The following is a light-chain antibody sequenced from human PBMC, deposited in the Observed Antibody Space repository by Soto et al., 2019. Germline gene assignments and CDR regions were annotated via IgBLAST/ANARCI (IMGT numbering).Light chain of an antibody. J-gene: IGLJ2*01. CDR2: GNS. Sequence: QSVLTQPPSVSGAPGQRVTISCTGSSSNIGAGYDVHWYQQLPGTAPKLLIYGNSNRPSGVPDRFSGSKSGTSASLAITGVQAEDEAHYYCQSSDSSLSGAVFGGGTKLTVL. CDR3: QSSDSSLSGAV. CDR1: SSNIGAGYD. V-gene: IGLV1-40*01.